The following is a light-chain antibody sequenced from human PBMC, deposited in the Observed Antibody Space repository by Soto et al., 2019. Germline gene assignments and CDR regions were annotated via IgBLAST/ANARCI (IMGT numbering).Light chain of an antibody. J-gene: IGLJ2*01. V-gene: IGLV2-14*01. Sequence: QSALTQPASVSGSPGQSITISCTGTSSDVGGYNYVSWYQQQSGKAPKLMIHEVSNRPSGVSNRFSGSKSGNTASLTISGLQAEDEAYYYCSSYTTSTSFILFGGGTKLTVL. CDR2: EVS. CDR1: SSDVGGYNY. CDR3: SSYTTSTSFIL.